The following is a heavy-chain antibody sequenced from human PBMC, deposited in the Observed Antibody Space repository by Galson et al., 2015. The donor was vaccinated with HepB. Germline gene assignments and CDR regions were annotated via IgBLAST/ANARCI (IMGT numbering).Heavy chain of an antibody. CDR3: ARDETVGATLPLDY. CDR2: ISYDGSNQ. Sequence: SLRLACAASGFTFSSYSMHWVRQAPGKGLEWVAVISYDGSNQYYADFVKGRFTISRDNSKNTLLLHIYSLRNEDTAVYYCARDETVGATLPLDYWGQGTLVTVSS. J-gene: IGHJ4*02. D-gene: IGHD1-26*01. CDR1: GFTFSSYS. V-gene: IGHV3-30-3*01.